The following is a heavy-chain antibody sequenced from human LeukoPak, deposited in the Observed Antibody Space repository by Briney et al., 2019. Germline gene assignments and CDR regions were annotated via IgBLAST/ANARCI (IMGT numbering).Heavy chain of an antibody. CDR1: GGSISSSSYY. D-gene: IGHD1-26*01. CDR2: IFYSGST. CDR3: ARLASGSYGPLTPFDY. V-gene: IGHV4-39*01. J-gene: IGHJ4*02. Sequence: SETLSLTCTVSGGSISSSSYYWGWIRQPPGKGLEWIGSIFYSGSTYDNPSLKSRVTIWVDTSKNQFSLKLSSVTAADTAVYYSARLASGSYGPLTPFDYWGQGTLVTVSS.